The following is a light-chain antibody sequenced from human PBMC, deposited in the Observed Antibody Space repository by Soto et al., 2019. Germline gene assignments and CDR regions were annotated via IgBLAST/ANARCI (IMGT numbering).Light chain of an antibody. CDR3: QQRATWPWT. J-gene: IGKJ1*01. Sequence: IVLTQSPATLSFSPGETATLSCRASQSIAISLACYQQRSGQSPKLLIYDTFNRAPGIPDRFSGSGSGTDFTLTISSLEPEDFAVYYCQQRATWPWTFGQGTTVEIK. V-gene: IGKV3-11*01. CDR2: DTF. CDR1: QSIAIS.